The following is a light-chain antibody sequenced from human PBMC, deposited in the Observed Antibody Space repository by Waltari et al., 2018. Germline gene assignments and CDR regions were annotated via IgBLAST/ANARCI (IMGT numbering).Light chain of an antibody. CDR1: QSLLHSSNNKNY. CDR2: GAS. CDR3: QQYYSPPWT. Sequence: DIVMTQSPDSLAVSLGERATIHCKSSQSLLHSSNNKNYLAWYQQKPGQPPELLFYGASTRESGVPDRFSGSGSGTDFTLTISSLQAEDVAVFYCQQYYSPPWTFGQGTKVEIK. V-gene: IGKV4-1*01. J-gene: IGKJ1*01.